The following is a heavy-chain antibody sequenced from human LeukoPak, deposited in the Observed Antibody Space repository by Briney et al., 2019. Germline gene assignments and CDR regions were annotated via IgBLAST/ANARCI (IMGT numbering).Heavy chain of an antibody. D-gene: IGHD3-10*01. CDR2: INPTSGGT. CDR3: ARGLYYYGSERSLHMDV. V-gene: IGHV1-2*02. Sequence: AAVKVSCKASGYTFTGYYLHWGREAPGQGLECMGGINPTSGGTNYAQNFQGRGTMTRDTYISTAYMELSRLRSDDTAVYYCARGLYYYGSERSLHMDVWGQGTTVTVSS. CDR1: GYTFTGYY. J-gene: IGHJ6*02.